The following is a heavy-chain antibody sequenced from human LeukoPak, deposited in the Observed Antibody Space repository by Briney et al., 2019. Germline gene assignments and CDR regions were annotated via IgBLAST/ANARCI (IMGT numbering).Heavy chain of an antibody. V-gene: IGHV7-4-1*02. J-gene: IGHJ4*02. CDR3: ARDVGTAMDYYFDY. CDR1: GYTFTSYA. D-gene: IGHD5-18*01. Sequence: EASVKVSCKASGYTFTSYAMNWVRQAPGQGLEWMGWINTNTGNPTYAQGFTGRFVFSLDTSVSTAYLQISSLKAEDTAVYYCARDVGTAMDYYFDYWGQGTLVTVSS. CDR2: INTNTGNP.